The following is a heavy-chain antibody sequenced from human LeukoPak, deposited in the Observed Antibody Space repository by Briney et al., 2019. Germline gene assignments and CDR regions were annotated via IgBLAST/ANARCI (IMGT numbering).Heavy chain of an antibody. D-gene: IGHD3-22*01. CDR2: ISSSATTI. V-gene: IGHV3-48*01. CDR3: AKVRTDYYDSSGHAEYFQH. J-gene: IGHJ1*01. Sequence: GGSLRLXCAASGFTFSIYNMNWVRQAPGKGLEWVSYISSSATTIYYADSVKGRFTISRDNSKNPLYLQMNSLRAEDTAVYYCAKVRTDYYDSSGHAEYFQHWGQGTLVTVSS. CDR1: GFTFSIYN.